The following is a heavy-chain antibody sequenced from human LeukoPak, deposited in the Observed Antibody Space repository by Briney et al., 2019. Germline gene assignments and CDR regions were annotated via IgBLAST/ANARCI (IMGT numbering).Heavy chain of an antibody. CDR3: ARHLGGTYYTPLNN. J-gene: IGHJ4*02. CDR1: AGSISSSSYY. Sequence: SQCLSPACTVAAGSISSSSYYWGWIRQPPGKGLEWIGSSYYSGSPYYNPSLESRVSIAAATSKTQSSPNLSSVTAADTAVSRWARHLGGTYYTPLNNWGQGTLVTVSS. D-gene: IGHD1-26*01. CDR2: SYYSGSP. V-gene: IGHV4-39*01.